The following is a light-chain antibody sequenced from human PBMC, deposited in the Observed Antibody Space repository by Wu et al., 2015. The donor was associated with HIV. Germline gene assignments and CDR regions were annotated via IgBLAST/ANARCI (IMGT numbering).Light chain of an antibody. Sequence: IVLTQSPATLSLSPGERATLSCRAGQTVSTFLAWYQQKPGQAPRLLIFGASNRATGIPARFSGSGSGTDFTLTINRLEPEDFAVYYCQHYGSSPPYTFGQGTRLQI. V-gene: IGKV3-11*01. J-gene: IGKJ2*01. CDR2: GAS. CDR1: QTVSTF. CDR3: QHYGSSPPYT.